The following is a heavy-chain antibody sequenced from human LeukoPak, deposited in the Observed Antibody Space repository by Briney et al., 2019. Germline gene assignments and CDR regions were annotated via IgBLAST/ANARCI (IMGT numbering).Heavy chain of an antibody. CDR3: ASSWSATVVLDY. CDR2: ISSTSSYV. J-gene: IGHJ4*02. CDR1: GFTFTTYS. Sequence: GGSLRLSCAASGFTFTTYSMNWVRQAPGKGPEWVSSISSTSSYVYYADSVRGRFTISRDNSKNTLYLQMNSLRAEDTAVYYCASSWSATVVLDYWGQGTLVTVSS. V-gene: IGHV3-21*01. D-gene: IGHD4-23*01.